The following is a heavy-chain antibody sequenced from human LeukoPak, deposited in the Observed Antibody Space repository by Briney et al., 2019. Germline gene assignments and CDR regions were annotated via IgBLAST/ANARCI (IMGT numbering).Heavy chain of an antibody. Sequence: PGGSLRPSCAASGFTFSSYGMHWVRQAPGKGLEWVAFIRYDGSNKYYADSVKGRFTISRDNSENTLYLQMNSLRAEDTAVYYCAKADYSNYHYWGQGTLVTVSS. J-gene: IGHJ4*02. CDR3: AKADYSNYHY. V-gene: IGHV3-30*02. CDR1: GFTFSSYG. D-gene: IGHD4-11*01. CDR2: IRYDGSNK.